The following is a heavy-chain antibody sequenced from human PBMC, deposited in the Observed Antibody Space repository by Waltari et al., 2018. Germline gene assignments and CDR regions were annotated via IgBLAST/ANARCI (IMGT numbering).Heavy chain of an antibody. CDR2: IYTSGST. D-gene: IGHD6-13*01. Sequence: QVQLQESGPGLVKPSQTLSLTCTVSGGSISSGSYYWSWIRQPAGKGLEWIGYIYTSGSTNYNPSLKSRVTISVDTSKNQFSLKLSSVTAADTAVYYCARPRIAAAGDAFDIWGQGTMVTVSS. CDR3: ARPRIAAAGDAFDI. J-gene: IGHJ3*02. V-gene: IGHV4-61*09. CDR1: GGSISSGSYY.